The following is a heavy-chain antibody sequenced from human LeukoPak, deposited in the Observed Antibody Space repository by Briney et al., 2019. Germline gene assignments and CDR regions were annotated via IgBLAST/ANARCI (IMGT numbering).Heavy chain of an antibody. CDR3: ARNLAGGSSEYYGMDV. CDR2: ISYDGSNK. J-gene: IGHJ6*02. V-gene: IGHV3-30-3*01. CDR1: GFTFSDYY. D-gene: IGHD6-6*01. Sequence: PGGSLRLSCAASGFTFSDYYMSWIRQAPGKGLEWVAVISYDGSNKYCADSVKGRFTISRDNSKNTLYLQMNSLRGEDTAVYCCARNLAGGSSEYYGMDVWGQGTTVTVSS.